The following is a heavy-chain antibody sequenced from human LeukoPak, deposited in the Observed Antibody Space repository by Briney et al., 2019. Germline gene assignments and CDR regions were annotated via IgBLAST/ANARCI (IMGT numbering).Heavy chain of an antibody. CDR2: INRSGST. Sequence: WETLSLTCAVYGLSFSGYYLSWIRQPPGKGLEWVGEINRSGSTNYNPSLKSRGTISGNTSKNQFSLKLSSVTAADTAVYYCARMRHYYGSGSYFRRTDNEFDYWGQGTLVTVSS. J-gene: IGHJ4*02. D-gene: IGHD3-10*01. CDR3: ARMRHYYGSGSYFRRTDNEFDY. V-gene: IGHV4-34*01. CDR1: GLSFSGYY.